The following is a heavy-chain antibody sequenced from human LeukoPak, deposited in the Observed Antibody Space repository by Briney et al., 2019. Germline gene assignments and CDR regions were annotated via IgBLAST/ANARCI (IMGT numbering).Heavy chain of an antibody. CDR1: GGTFSSYA. CDR3: ATLGGSYPGELDFDY. J-gene: IGHJ4*02. D-gene: IGHD1-26*01. V-gene: IGHV1-69*04. Sequence: ASVKVSCKASGGTFSSYAISWVRQAPGQGLEWMGRIIPILGIANYAQKSQGRVTITADKSTSTAYMELCSLRSEDTAVYYCATLGGSYPGELDFDYWGQGTLVTVSS. CDR2: IIPILGIA.